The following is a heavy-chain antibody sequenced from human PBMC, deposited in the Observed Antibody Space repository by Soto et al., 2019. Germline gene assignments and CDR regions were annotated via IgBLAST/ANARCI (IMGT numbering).Heavy chain of an antibody. CDR3: ARAWVVVTAPDY. J-gene: IGHJ4*02. D-gene: IGHD2-21*02. CDR1: GYTFTSYA. V-gene: IGHV1-3*05. Sequence: QVQLVQSGAEEKKPGASVKVSCKASGYTFTSYAMHWVRQAPGQRLEWMGWINAGNGNTKYSQKFQGRVTITRDTCASTAYMELSRLRSEDTAVYYCARAWVVVTAPDYWGQGTLVTVSS. CDR2: INAGNGNT.